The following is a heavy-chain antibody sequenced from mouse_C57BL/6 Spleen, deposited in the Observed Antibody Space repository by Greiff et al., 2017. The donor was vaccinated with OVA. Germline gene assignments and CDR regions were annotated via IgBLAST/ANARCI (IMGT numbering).Heavy chain of an antibody. CDR3: ARAYSNYNY. V-gene: IGHV1-50*01. J-gene: IGHJ2*01. CDR2: IDPSDSYT. CDR1: GYTFTSYW. D-gene: IGHD2-5*01. Sequence: QVQLQQPGAELVKPGASVKLSCKASGYTFTSYWMQWVKQRPGQGLEWIGEIDPSDSYTNYNQKFKGKATLTVDTSSSTPYMQLSSLTSEDSAVYYCARAYSNYNYWGQGTTLTVSS.